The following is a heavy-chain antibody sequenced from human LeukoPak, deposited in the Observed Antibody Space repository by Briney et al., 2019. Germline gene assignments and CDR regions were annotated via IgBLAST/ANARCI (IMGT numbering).Heavy chain of an antibody. V-gene: IGHV3-48*03. CDR3: ARGRVYGDYVRDFDY. D-gene: IGHD4-17*01. Sequence: QPGGSLRLSCAASGFTISDYEVNWVRQAPGKGLEWVSYISSSGRTIYYTDSVKGRFTISRDNAKNSLYLQMNSLRAEDTAVYYCARGRVYGDYVRDFDYWGQGTLVTVSS. CDR1: GFTISDYE. CDR2: ISSSGRTI. J-gene: IGHJ4*02.